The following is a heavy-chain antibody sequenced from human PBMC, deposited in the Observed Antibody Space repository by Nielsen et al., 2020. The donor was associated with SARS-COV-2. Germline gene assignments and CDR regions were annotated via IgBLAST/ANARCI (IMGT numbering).Heavy chain of an antibody. V-gene: IGHV3-53*04. Sequence: GGSLRLSCAASGFIVSNNYMSWVRQAPGKGLEWVSVMYSAGTTYYADSVKGRFTISRHSSENSLYLQMNSLRADDTALYYCARGGYCSSSSCYNAFDVWGEGTMVLVSS. CDR1: GFIVSNNY. CDR3: ARGGYCSSSSCYNAFDV. D-gene: IGHD2-2*03. J-gene: IGHJ3*01. CDR2: MYSAGTT.